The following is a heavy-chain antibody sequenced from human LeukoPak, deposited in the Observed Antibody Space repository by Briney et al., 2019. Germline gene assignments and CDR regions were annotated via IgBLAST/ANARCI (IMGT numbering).Heavy chain of an antibody. CDR3: ARGVGLTQGGTFDY. J-gene: IGHJ4*02. Sequence: SETLSLTCTVSGGSIITYYWSWIRQPPGKGLEWIAFTHSSGNTGYNPSLKSRVTLSLDTSKNHFSLKVTSMTAADTAVYYCARGVGLTQGGTFDYWGQGTLVTVSS. D-gene: IGHD1-1*01. V-gene: IGHV4-59*01. CDR2: THSSGNT. CDR1: GGSIITYY.